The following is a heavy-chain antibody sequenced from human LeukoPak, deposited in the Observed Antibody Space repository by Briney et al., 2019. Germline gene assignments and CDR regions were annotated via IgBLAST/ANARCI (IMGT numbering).Heavy chain of an antibody. CDR3: ARRFGGRPFDY. D-gene: IGHD3-10*01. Sequence: GASPQTSTECADSIFSNYWSGWVRQLPGKGLEWMGIIYHGDSDARYSPSFQGQVTISAYKSISTAYLQWSSLKASDTAMYYCARRFGGRPFDYWGQGTQVTVSS. CDR2: IYHGDSDA. J-gene: IGHJ4*02. CDR1: DSIFSNYW. V-gene: IGHV5-51*01.